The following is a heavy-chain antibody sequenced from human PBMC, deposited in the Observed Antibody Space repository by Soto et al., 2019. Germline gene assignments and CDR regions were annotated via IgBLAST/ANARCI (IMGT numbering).Heavy chain of an antibody. CDR2: IYHGGST. V-gene: IGHV4-59*08. D-gene: IGHD3-22*01. J-gene: IGHJ5*02. Sequence: SETLSLTCTVSGGSISSYYWSWIRQPPGKGLEWIGSIYHGGSTYYNPSLNSRVTLSIDMTNNHVSLILNSVTAADTAVYYCARVGPWVPYYYDSSPYTFENWFDPWGQGTLVTVSS. CDR3: ARVGPWVPYYYDSSPYTFENWFDP. CDR1: GGSISSYY.